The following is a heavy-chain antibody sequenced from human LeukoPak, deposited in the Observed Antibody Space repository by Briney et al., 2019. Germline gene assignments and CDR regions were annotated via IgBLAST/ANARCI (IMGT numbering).Heavy chain of an antibody. D-gene: IGHD3-3*01. CDR3: ATHTISGVVTYASLI. Sequence: ASVKVSCKLSGYTGIELSMRWVRQVPGKGLEWMGGFDPEDGETKYAQKFQGRVTMTEDTSTDTAYMELSRLTSEDTAEYYCATHTISGVVTYASLIWGRGTLVTVSS. CDR1: GYTGIELS. V-gene: IGHV1-24*01. J-gene: IGHJ3*02. CDR2: FDPEDGET.